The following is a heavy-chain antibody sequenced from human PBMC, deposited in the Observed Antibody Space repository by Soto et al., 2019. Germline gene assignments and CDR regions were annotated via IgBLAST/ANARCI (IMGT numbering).Heavy chain of an antibody. J-gene: IGHJ1*01. CDR1: GGTFSSYT. V-gene: IGHV1-69*08. D-gene: IGHD4-17*01. CDR2: FIPILGIA. CDR3: AREGVTTVTTGAEYFQH. Sequence: QVQLVQSGAEVKKPGSSVKVSCKASGGTFSSYTISWVRQAPGQGLEWMGRFIPILGIANYAQKFQGRVTITADKTTSTAYMELRSPRSEDTVVYYCAREGVTTVTTGAEYFQHWGQGTLVTVSS.